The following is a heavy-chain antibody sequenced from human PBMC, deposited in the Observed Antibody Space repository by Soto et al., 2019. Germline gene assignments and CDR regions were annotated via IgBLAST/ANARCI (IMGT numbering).Heavy chain of an antibody. V-gene: IGHV3-74*03. D-gene: IGHD5-18*01. CDR1: GFTFSNFW. Sequence: GGSLRLSCAASGFTFSNFWMHWVRQAPGKGLVWVSRIYSDGSGTMYADSVKGRFTISRDNAKSTLYLQMNSLRPEDTAVYYCATLNSFGSDYWGRGTLVTVSS. J-gene: IGHJ4*02. CDR2: IYSDGSGT. CDR3: ATLNSFGSDY.